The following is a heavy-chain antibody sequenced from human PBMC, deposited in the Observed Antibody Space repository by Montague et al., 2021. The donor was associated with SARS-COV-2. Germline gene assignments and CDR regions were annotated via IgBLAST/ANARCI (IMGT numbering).Heavy chain of an antibody. D-gene: IGHD2-2*01. V-gene: IGHV6-1*01. CDR1: EDSVSSNIAT. J-gene: IGHJ4*02. CDR3: ARIPVGSKYYFDF. Sequence: CAISEDSVSSNIATWNWIRQSPSRGLEWLGRTYYRSKWYNDYAESVKSRITIDPDTSKHQFSLHLNSVTPEDTAVYYCARIPVGSKYYFDFWGQGTLVTVPS. CDR2: TYYRSKWYN.